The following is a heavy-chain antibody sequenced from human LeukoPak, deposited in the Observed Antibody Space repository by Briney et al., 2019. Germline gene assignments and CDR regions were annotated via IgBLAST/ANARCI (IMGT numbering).Heavy chain of an antibody. Sequence: GGSLRLSCAASGFTFSSYAMSWVRQAPGKGLEWVSAISGSGGSTYYADSVKGRFTISRDNSKNTLYLQMNSLRAEDTAVYYCVGGERGYSYGYRGPMPDGADYWGQGTLVTVSS. J-gene: IGHJ4*02. D-gene: IGHD5-18*01. CDR2: ISGSGGST. V-gene: IGHV3-23*01. CDR3: VGGERGYSYGYRGPMPDGADY. CDR1: GFTFSSYA.